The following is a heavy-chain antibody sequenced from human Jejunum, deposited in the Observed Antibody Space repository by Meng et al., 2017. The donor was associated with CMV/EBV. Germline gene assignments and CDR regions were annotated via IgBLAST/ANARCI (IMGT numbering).Heavy chain of an antibody. J-gene: IGHJ2*01. CDR1: GVSISSSYPY. Sequence: QVQPQESGPGLVKPSETPSLSCTFSGVSISSSYPYWVWVRLFSVKGLEWIGSISHSGATYYTPSLTSRLTMSVDTSKNQFSLKLSFVTAADMAVYYCAKDVNPLNWFFDVWGRGTLVTVSS. D-gene: IGHD1-14*01. V-gene: IGHV4-39*07. CDR3: AKDVNPLNWFFDV. CDR2: ISHSGAT.